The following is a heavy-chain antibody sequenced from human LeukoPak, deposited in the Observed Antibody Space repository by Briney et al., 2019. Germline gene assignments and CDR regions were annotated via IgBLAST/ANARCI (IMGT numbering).Heavy chain of an antibody. CDR2: VYYVGTT. Sequence: SDTLSLTCNVSGGSIDNDYWSWIRQPPGRGLEWIGNVYYVGTTNYHPSFKSRVTISADASRSKFSLRLTSLTPADTAVYFCARVDRVNWFDPWGQGTLVTVSS. CDR1: GGSIDNDY. J-gene: IGHJ5*02. V-gene: IGHV4-59*07. CDR3: ARVDRVNWFDP.